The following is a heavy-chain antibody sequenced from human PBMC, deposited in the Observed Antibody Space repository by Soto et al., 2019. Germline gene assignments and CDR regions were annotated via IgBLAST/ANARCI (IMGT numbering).Heavy chain of an antibody. CDR2: ISVSDAFI. J-gene: IGHJ4*02. CDR3: RRETVAGITGLDY. V-gene: IGHV3-23*01. D-gene: IGHD1-20*01. Sequence: VQLLESGGDLVQPGGSLRLSCAASGFNVGAFAVNWVRQAPGKGLEWVSGISVSDAFIYYADSVRGRFSISRDASENILYLQMNSLRVDDTALYYCRRETVAGITGLDYWGPGTLVTVSS. CDR1: GFNVGAFA.